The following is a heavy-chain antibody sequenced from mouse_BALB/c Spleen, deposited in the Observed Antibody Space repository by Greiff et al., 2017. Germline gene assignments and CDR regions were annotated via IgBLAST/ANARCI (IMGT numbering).Heavy chain of an antibody. D-gene: IGHD1-1*01. CDR3: ARVGGSSYYWYFDV. CDR2: IWSGGST. V-gene: IGHV2-2*01. CDR1: GFSLTSYG. J-gene: IGHJ1*01. Sequence: QVQLQQSGPGLVQPSQSLSITCTVSGFSLTSYGVHWVRQSPGKGLEWLGVIWSGGSTDYNAAFISRLSISKDNSKSQVFLKMNSLQTDDTARYYCARVGGSSYYWYFDVWGAGTTVTVSS.